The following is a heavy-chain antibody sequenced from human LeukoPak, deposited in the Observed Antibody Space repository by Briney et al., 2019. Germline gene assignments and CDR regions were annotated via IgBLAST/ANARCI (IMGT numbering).Heavy chain of an antibody. J-gene: IGHJ4*02. Sequence: SSETLSLTCTVSGGSISSYYWSWTRQPPGKGLEWIGYIYYSGSTNYNPSLKSRVTISVDTSKNQFSLKLSSVTAADTAVYYCARETSGYGYYFDYWGQGTLVTVSS. CDR1: GGSISSYY. CDR3: ARETSGYGYYFDY. D-gene: IGHD3-22*01. CDR2: IYYSGST. V-gene: IGHV4-59*01.